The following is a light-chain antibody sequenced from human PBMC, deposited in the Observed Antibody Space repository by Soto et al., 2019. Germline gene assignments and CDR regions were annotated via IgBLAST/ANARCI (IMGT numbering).Light chain of an antibody. CDR3: QQAYSFPIT. CDR1: QDIAGF. Sequence: DIQVTQSPSSVSASVGDRVTITCRASQDIAGFLAWYQHKPGRAPELLIRTASSLQSGVPSRFRGSGSGTDFTLTINSLQPEDSSTYYCQQAYSFPITFGQGTRLEIK. V-gene: IGKV1D-12*01. CDR2: TAS. J-gene: IGKJ5*01.